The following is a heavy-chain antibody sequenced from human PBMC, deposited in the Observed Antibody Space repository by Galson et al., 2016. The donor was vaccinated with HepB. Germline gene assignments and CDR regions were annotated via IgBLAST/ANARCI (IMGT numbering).Heavy chain of an antibody. J-gene: IGHJ4*02. D-gene: IGHD1/OR15-1a*01. V-gene: IGHV3-23*01. CDR2: ISDSAGST. Sequence: LRLSCAASGFSFNNYAMGWVRQTPGKGLEWVSGISDSAGSTYFADSVKGRFTISRDNSKNTLYLQMNSLRVEDTAVYYCAKGTTLQVHFGYFDHWGQGTLVTVSS. CDR3: AKGTTLQVHFGYFDH. CDR1: GFSFNNYA.